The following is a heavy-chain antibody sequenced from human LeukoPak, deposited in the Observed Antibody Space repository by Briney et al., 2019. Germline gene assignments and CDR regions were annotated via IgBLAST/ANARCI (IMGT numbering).Heavy chain of an antibody. Sequence: GGSLRLSCAASGFIFSSYWMSWVRQAPGKGLEWVSGISWNSGSIGYADSVKGRFTISRDNAKNSLYLQMNSLRAEDTAVYYCAREGLRYFDWLLTVPDYWGQGTLVTVSS. CDR3: AREGLRYFDWLLTVPDY. D-gene: IGHD3-9*01. J-gene: IGHJ4*02. CDR1: GFIFSSYW. CDR2: ISWNSGSI. V-gene: IGHV3-48*04.